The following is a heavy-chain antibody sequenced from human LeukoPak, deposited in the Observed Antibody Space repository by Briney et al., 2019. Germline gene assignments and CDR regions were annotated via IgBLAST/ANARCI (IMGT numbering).Heavy chain of an antibody. J-gene: IGHJ4*02. V-gene: IGHV1-18*01. D-gene: IGHD7-27*01. Sequence: ASVKVSCKASGYTFTSYGISWVRQAPGQGLEGMGLISAYNGNTNYAQKLQGRVHMNTDTSSSTAYMEMRSLRSDDTAVYYCARDHWDFDYWGQGTLVTVSS. CDR3: ARDHWDFDY. CDR2: ISAYNGNT. CDR1: GYTFTSYG.